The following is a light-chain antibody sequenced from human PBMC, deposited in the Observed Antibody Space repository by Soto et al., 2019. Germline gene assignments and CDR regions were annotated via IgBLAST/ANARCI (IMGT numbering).Light chain of an antibody. CDR3: QQYGSSVT. J-gene: IGKJ4*01. V-gene: IGKV3-20*01. CDR1: QSVYNNY. CDR2: GAS. Sequence: EIVLTQSPGSLSLSPGERATLSCRASQSVYNNYIAWYQHSPGQAPRVLIYGASTRATGTPDRFSGSGSGTDSTLTITRLEPEDSALYYCQQYGSSVTFGGGTKVE.